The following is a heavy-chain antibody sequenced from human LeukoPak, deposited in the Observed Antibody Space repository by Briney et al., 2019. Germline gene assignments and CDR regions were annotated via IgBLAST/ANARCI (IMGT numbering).Heavy chain of an antibody. D-gene: IGHD3-10*01. CDR1: GGTFSSYA. V-gene: IGHV1-69*05. CDR3: ARDSDGSGSQYYYYYYMDV. Sequence: ASVKVSCKASGGTFSSYAISWVRQAPGQGLEWMGGIIPIFGTANYAQKFQGRVTITTDESTSTAYMELGSLRSEDTAVYYCARDSDGSGSQYYYYYYMDVWGKGTTVTVSS. J-gene: IGHJ6*03. CDR2: IIPIFGTA.